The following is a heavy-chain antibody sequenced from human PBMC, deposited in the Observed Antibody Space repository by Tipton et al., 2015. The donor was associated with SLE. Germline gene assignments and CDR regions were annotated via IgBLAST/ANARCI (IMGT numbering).Heavy chain of an antibody. J-gene: IGHJ6*02. V-gene: IGHV4-59*11. CDR1: GGSITSHY. D-gene: IGHD3-3*01. Sequence: TLSLTCTVSGGSITSHYWSWVRQPPGKGLEWIGYIHHSGSANQNPSLKSRVTISVDTSKNQFSLNLSSVTAADTAVYYCARHKGVVYFYHYDGLDVWGHGTTVTVSS. CDR3: ARHKGVVYFYHYDGLDV. CDR2: IHHSGSA.